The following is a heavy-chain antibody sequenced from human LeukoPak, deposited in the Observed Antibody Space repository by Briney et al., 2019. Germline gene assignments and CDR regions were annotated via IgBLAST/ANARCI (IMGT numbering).Heavy chain of an antibody. V-gene: IGHV3-30-3*01. J-gene: IGHJ4*02. Sequence: GGSLRLSCAASGFTFSSYAMHWVRQAPGKGLEWVAVISYDGSNKYYADSVKGRFTISRDNSKNTLYLQMNSLRAEDTAVYYCARDRGALLDYWGQGTLVTVSS. D-gene: IGHD3-10*01. CDR1: GFTFSSYA. CDR3: ARDRGALLDY. CDR2: ISYDGSNK.